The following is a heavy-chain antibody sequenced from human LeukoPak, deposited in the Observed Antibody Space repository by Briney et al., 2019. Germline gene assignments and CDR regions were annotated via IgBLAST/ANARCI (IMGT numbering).Heavy chain of an antibody. CDR2: IYYSGST. CDR3: ARDLSAAGTNDAFDI. D-gene: IGHD6-13*01. Sequence: TSETLSLTCTVSGGSISSYYWSWIRQPPGKGLEWIGYIYYSGSTNYNPSLKSRVTISVDTSKNQFSLKLSSVTAADTAVYYCARDLSAAGTNDAFDIWGQGTMVTVSS. CDR1: GGSISSYY. V-gene: IGHV4-59*01. J-gene: IGHJ3*02.